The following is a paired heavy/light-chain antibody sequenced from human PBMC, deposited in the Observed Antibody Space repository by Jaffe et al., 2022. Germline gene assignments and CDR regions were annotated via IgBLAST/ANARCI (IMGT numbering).Light chain of an antibody. CDR1: QSISSY. J-gene: IGKJ5*01. V-gene: IGKV1-39*01. Sequence: DIQMTQSPSSLSASVGDRVTITCRASQSISSYLNWYQQKPGKAPKLLIYAASSLQSGVPSRFSGSGSGTDFTLTISSLQPEDFATYYCQQSYSTPPVTFGQGTRLEIK. CDR2: AAS. CDR3: QQSYSTPPVT.
Heavy chain of an antibody. J-gene: IGHJ6*03. D-gene: IGHD2-2*01. CDR2: IRYDGSNK. CDR1: GFTFSSYG. CDR3: AKRNHCSSTSCYSHYYYMDV. Sequence: QVQLVESGGGVVQPGGSLRLSCAASGFTFSSYGMHWVRQAPGKGLEWVAFIRYDGSNKYYADSVKGRFTISRDNSKNTLYLQMNSLRAEDTAVYYCAKRNHCSSTSCYSHYYYMDVWGKGTTVTVSS. V-gene: IGHV3-30*02.